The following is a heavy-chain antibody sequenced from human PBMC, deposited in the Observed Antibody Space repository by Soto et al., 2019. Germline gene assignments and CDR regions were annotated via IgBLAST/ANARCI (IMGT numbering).Heavy chain of an antibody. CDR1: GFTFSSYW. V-gene: IGHV3-7*01. D-gene: IGHD6-13*01. Sequence: PGGSLRLSCAASGFTFSSYWMSWVRQAPGKGLEWVANIKQDGSEKYYVDSVKGRFTIPRDNAKNSLYLQMNSLRAEDTAVYYCARDHGSSSWHGRPNYYYYGMDVWGQGTTVTVSS. CDR3: ARDHGSSSWHGRPNYYYYGMDV. CDR2: IKQDGSEK. J-gene: IGHJ6*02.